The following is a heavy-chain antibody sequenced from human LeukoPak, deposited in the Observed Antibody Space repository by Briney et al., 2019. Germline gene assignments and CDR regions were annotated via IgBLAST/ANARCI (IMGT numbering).Heavy chain of an antibody. CDR3: ARAPRGDIVVVPAAMIAKDYYYYGMDV. CDR2: IYASGSI. CDR1: GGSISSYY. V-gene: IGHV4-4*07. D-gene: IGHD2-2*01. Sequence: SETLSLTCTVSGGSISSYYWSWIRQPAGKGLEWIGRIYASGSINYNPSLKSRVTMSVDTSKNQFSLKLSSVTAADTAVYYCARAPRGDIVVVPAAMIAKDYYYYGMDVWGQGTTVTVSS. J-gene: IGHJ6*02.